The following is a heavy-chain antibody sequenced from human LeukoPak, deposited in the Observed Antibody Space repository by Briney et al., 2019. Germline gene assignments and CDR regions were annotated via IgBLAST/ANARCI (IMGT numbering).Heavy chain of an antibody. D-gene: IGHD3-9*01. V-gene: IGHV3-30-3*01. CDR3: AKDTDILTGSLNSYFDY. CDR2: ISYDGSNK. Sequence: QPGGSLRLSCAASGFTFSSYAMHWVRQAPGKGLEWVAVISYDGSNKYYADSVKGRFTISRDNSKNTLYLQMNSLRAEDTAVYYCAKDTDILTGSLNSYFDYWGQGTLVTVSS. J-gene: IGHJ4*02. CDR1: GFTFSSYA.